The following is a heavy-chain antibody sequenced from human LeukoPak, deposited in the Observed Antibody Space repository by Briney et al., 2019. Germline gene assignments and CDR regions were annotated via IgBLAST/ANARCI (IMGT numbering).Heavy chain of an antibody. CDR2: IIPMFGST. CDR1: GDIFNSYS. D-gene: IGHD1-26*01. V-gene: IGHV1-69*05. CDR3: ARVGRSRGALPNFYYYMDV. Sequence: ASVKVSCKASGDIFNSYSVSWVRQAPGQGLEWMGGIIPMFGSTNYAQKFEGRVTITTDQSTTTVYMELTSLTSEDTAVYYCARVGRSRGALPNFYYYMDVWAKGPRSPSP. J-gene: IGHJ6*03.